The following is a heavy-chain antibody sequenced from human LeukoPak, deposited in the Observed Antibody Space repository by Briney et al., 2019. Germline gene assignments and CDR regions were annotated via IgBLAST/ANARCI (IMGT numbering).Heavy chain of an antibody. CDR1: GYSISSSNW. CDR3: ARKIDSSGYYQ. CDR2: MYHTGIT. V-gene: IGHV4-28*01. J-gene: IGHJ4*02. D-gene: IGHD3-22*01. Sequence: SETLSLTCVVSGYSISSSNWWSWIRQPPGRGLEWIGYMYHTGITSYNPSLKSRVTISLDTSRNQFSLKLSSVTAVDTAIYYCARKIDSSGYYQWGQGTLVTVSS.